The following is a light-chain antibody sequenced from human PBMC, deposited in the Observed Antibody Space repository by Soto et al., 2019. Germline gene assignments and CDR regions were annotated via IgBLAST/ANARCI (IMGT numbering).Light chain of an antibody. V-gene: IGKV1-39*01. J-gene: IGKJ5*01. Sequence: DIQMTQSPSSLSASVGDRVTITCRASQSISSYLNWYKQKPGKAPKLLIYAASSLQSGVPSRFSGSGSGTDFTLTISSLQPEDFATYYCQPSYSTPPITFGQGTRLEIK. CDR2: AAS. CDR3: QPSYSTPPIT. CDR1: QSISSY.